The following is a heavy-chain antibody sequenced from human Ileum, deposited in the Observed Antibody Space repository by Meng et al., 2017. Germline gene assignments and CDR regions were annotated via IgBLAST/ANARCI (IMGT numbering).Heavy chain of an antibody. J-gene: IGHJ3*01. CDR1: GFTLTGYN. Sequence: GESLKISCAASGFTLTGYNINWVRQAPGKGLERISSMTSSGSYIYYSDSVKGRFSISRDNAKNSGYLQMNSLRLEDTAVYYCARDRRPTANDAFDLWGQGTVVTVSS. V-gene: IGHV3-21*01. CDR2: MTSSGSYI. D-gene: IGHD1-1*01. CDR3: ARDRRPTANDAFDL.